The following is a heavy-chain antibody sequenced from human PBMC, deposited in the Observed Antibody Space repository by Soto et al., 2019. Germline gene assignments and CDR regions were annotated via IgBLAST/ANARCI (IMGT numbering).Heavy chain of an antibody. CDR2: IFSNDEK. V-gene: IGHV2-26*01. CDR3: ARIPASLHYYYYGMDV. CDR1: GFSLSNARMG. J-gene: IGHJ6*02. Sequence: GPTLVNPTETLTLTCTVSGFSLSNARMGVSWIRQPPGKALEWLAHIFSNDEKSYSTSLKSRLTISKDTSKSQVVLTMTNMDPVDTATYYCARIPASLHYYYYGMDVWGQGTTVTVSS.